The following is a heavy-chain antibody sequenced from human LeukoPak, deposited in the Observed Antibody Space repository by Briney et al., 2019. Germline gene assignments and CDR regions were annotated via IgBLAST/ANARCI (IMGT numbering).Heavy chain of an antibody. Sequence: SETLSLTCTVSGGSISSYYWSWIRQPPGKGLEWIGYICYSGSTNYNPSLKSRVTISVDTSKNQFSLKLSSVTAADTAVYYCARDRSYSSSSRWFDPWGQGTLVTVPS. V-gene: IGHV4-59*01. D-gene: IGHD6-6*01. CDR1: GGSISSYY. CDR2: ICYSGST. J-gene: IGHJ5*02. CDR3: ARDRSYSSSSRWFDP.